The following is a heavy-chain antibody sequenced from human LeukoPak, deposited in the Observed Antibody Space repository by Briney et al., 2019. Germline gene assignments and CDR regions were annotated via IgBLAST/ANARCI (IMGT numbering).Heavy chain of an antibody. CDR3: GRDKKYRDYSLGAFDI. D-gene: IGHD2/OR15-2a*01. J-gene: IGHJ3*02. Sequence: PGGSLRLSCGASGFTFSGYWMHWVRQTPGKGLVWVSRINSDGSSISYADSVKGRFTIARDNAKNTLYLQMNSLRAEDTAVYYCGRDKKYRDYSLGAFDIWGQGTMVTVAS. CDR2: INSDGSSI. V-gene: IGHV3-74*01. CDR1: GFTFSGYW.